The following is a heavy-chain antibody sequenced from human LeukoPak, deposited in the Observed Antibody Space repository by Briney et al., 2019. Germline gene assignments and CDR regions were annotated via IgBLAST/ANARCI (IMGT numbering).Heavy chain of an antibody. Sequence: GGSVSLSCSASGFTFSIYWMHWVRQTPGKGLLWVSRLNSDASVTSYADSVKGRFTISRDNAKNTLYLQMNSLRAEDTALYYCVREYCGGDCYTDFWGQGTLFTVSS. J-gene: IGHJ4*03. CDR3: VREYCGGDCYTDF. D-gene: IGHD2-21*02. CDR2: LNSDASVT. CDR1: GFTFSIYW. V-gene: IGHV3-74*01.